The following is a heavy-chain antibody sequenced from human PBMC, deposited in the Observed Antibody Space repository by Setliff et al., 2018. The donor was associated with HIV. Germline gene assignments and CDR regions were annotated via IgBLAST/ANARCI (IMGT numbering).Heavy chain of an antibody. Sequence: GGSLRLSCAASGFSFRDYYMTWVRQAPGRGLEWVSYITSTGTTTLCADSLRGRFTASRDNAESTLYLQMNNLRAEDTAVYYCAIIRETGSPYWGQGTQVTVSS. V-gene: IGHV3-11*04. D-gene: IGHD3-9*01. CDR3: AIIRETGSPY. CDR2: ITSTGTTT. CDR1: GFSFRDYY. J-gene: IGHJ4*02.